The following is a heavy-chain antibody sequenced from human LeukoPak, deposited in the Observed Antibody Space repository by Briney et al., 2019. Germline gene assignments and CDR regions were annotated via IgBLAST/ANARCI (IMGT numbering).Heavy chain of an antibody. D-gene: IGHD3-9*01. CDR3: TRDLMDYDVSTGLHHYYMDV. J-gene: IGHJ6*02. CDR2: ISGDGRNI. Sequence: PGGSLRLSCEASGFTFSSYWMHWVRQDPRKGLVWVSRISGDGRNINYADSVRGRFTISRDNAKNTLYLQMNTLRVEGTAVYYCTRDLMDYDVSTGLHHYYMDVWGQGTTVTVSS. V-gene: IGHV3-74*01. CDR1: GFTFSSYW.